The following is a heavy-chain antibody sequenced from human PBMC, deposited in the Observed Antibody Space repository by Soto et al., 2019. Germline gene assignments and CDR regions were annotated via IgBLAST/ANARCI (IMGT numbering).Heavy chain of an antibody. CDR3: ARMVGGSGLDD. Sequence: SETLSLTCTVSGDSITSSVYYWDWIRQPPGKGLEWIGSIYYNGDTYYTPSLKSRVTISIHTSKIQFSLRLTSVTAADTALYYCARMVGGSGLDDRGQGAMVTVSS. V-gene: IGHV4-39*01. D-gene: IGHD2-15*01. CDR2: IYYNGDT. CDR1: GDSITSSVYY. J-gene: IGHJ4*02.